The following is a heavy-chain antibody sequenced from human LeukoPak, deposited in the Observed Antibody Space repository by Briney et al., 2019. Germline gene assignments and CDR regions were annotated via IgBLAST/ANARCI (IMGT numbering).Heavy chain of an antibody. CDR2: IYYSGST. J-gene: IGHJ4*02. CDR1: GGSISSYF. D-gene: IGHD3-10*01. CDR3: ARARLHHTYGSGTSFDY. Sequence: SETLSLTCTVSGGSISSYFWSWIRQPPGKGLEWIGYIYYSGSTNYNPSLKSRVTISVDTSKNQFSLQLNSVTPEDTAVYYCARARLHHTYGSGTSFDYWGQGSLVTVSS. V-gene: IGHV4-59*12.